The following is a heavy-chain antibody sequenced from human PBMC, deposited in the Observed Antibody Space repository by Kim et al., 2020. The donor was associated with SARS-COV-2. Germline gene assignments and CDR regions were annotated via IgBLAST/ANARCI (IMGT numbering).Heavy chain of an antibody. Sequence: SVKVSCKASGGTFSSYAISWVRQAPGQGLEWMGGIIPIFGTANYAQKFQGRVTITADESTSTAYMELSSLRSEDTAVYYCARDIVVVPAAMSYGMDVWGQGTTVTVSS. CDR3: ARDIVVVPAAMSYGMDV. CDR1: GGTFSSYA. V-gene: IGHV1-69*13. J-gene: IGHJ6*02. D-gene: IGHD2-2*01. CDR2: IIPIFGTA.